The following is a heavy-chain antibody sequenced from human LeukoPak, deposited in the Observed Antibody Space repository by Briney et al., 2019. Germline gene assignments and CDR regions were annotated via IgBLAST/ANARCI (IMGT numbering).Heavy chain of an antibody. CDR1: GGTFSSYA. D-gene: IGHD2-2*01. Sequence: SVKVSCKASGGTFSSYAISWVRQAPGQGLEWMGRIIPILGIANYAQKFQGRVTITADKSTSTAYMELSSLRSEGTAVYYCAREPAAIYYYYGMDVWGQGTTVTVSS. CDR2: IIPILGIA. J-gene: IGHJ6*02. V-gene: IGHV1-69*04. CDR3: AREPAAIYYYYGMDV.